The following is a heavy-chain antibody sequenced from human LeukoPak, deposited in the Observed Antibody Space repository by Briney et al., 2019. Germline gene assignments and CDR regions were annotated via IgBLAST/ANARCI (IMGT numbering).Heavy chain of an antibody. J-gene: IGHJ1*01. V-gene: IGHV3-30*02. CDR1: GFIFSTYG. CDR2: IRYDGSEK. D-gene: IGHD2-2*01. Sequence: GGSLRLSCAASGFIFSTYGMHWVRQAPDKGLEWVAHIRYDGSEKWCADSVQGRFTVSRDDFKDMAYLEMNSLRTEDTAVYYCAKDSSTWAFHHYGQGTLVTVSS. CDR3: AKDSSTWAFHH.